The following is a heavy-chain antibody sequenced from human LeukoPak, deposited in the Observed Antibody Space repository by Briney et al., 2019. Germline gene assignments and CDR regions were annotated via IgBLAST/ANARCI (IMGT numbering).Heavy chain of an antibody. D-gene: IGHD6-13*01. J-gene: IGHJ1*01. CDR3: ARGYSSSWLQH. CDR1: GGSISSGGYS. CDR2: IYHSGST. V-gene: IGHV4-30-2*01. Sequence: PSETLPLTCAVSGGSISSGGYSWSWIRQPPGKGLEWIGYIYHSGSTYYNPSLKSRVTISVDTSKNQFSLKLSSVTAADTAVYYCARGYSSSWLQHWGQGTLVTVSS.